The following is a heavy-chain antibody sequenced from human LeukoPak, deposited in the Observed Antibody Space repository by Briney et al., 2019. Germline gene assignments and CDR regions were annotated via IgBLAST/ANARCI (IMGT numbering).Heavy chain of an antibody. V-gene: IGHV4-59*02. D-gene: IGHD3-22*01. CDR1: GGSVSSYY. CDR3: ARQTGGSYYYDSSGYYPRRYFDY. Sequence: PSESLSLTCTVSGGSVSSYYWSWVRLPRGKGLEWIGYIYYSGSTNYNPSLKGRFTISVDTSKNQFSLKLSCVTGADTAVYYCARQTGGSYYYDSSGYYPRRYFDYRGQGTLVNVYS. J-gene: IGHJ4*02. CDR2: IYYSGST.